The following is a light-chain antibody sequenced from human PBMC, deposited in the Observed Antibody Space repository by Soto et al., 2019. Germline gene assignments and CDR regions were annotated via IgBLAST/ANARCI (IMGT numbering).Light chain of an antibody. CDR2: DVT. V-gene: IGLV2-11*01. Sequence: QSVLTPPRSVSGSPGQSITISCSGTSSDVGGYNYVSWYQQHPGKATKLIIYDVTKRPSGVPDRFSGSKSGNTVSLTISGLQAEDEADYYCCSYAGRYTPYVFATGTKSPS. CDR3: CSYAGRYTPYV. CDR1: SSDVGGYNY. J-gene: IGLJ1*01.